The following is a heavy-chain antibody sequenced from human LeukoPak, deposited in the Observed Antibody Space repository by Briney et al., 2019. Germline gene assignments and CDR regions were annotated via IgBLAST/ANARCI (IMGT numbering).Heavy chain of an antibody. CDR3: ARGYYDSSGYYYQEYFDY. J-gene: IGHJ4*02. V-gene: IGHV6-1*01. CDR1: GDSVSSNSAA. D-gene: IGHD3-22*01. Sequence: SQTLSLTCAISGDSVSSNSAAWHWIRQSPSRGLEWLGRTYYRSKWYNDYAVSVKSRITINPDTSKNQFSLQLNSVTPEDTAVYYCARGYYDSSGYYYQEYFDYWGQGTLVTVSS. CDR2: TYYRSKWYN.